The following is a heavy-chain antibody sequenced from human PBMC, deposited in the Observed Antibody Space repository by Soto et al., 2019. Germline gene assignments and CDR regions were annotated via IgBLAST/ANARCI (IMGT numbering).Heavy chain of an antibody. CDR1: GFTFSSYS. CDR3: ARGVKGTDY. V-gene: IGHV3-21*01. CDR2: ISSSSSYI. D-gene: IGHD6-13*01. Sequence: EVQLVESGGGLVKPGGSLRLSCAGSGFTFSSYSMYWVRQAPGKGLEWVSSISSSSSYIYYADSVKGRFTISRDNAKTSLYRQGNSLRADNTAVYYCARGVKGTDYCGQGSLVTVSS. J-gene: IGHJ4*02.